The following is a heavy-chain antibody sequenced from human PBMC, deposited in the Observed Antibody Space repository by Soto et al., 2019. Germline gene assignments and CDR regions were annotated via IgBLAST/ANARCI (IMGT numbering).Heavy chain of an antibody. D-gene: IGHD3-16*01. Sequence: SETLSLTCTVSNGSISSGGYSWSCIRQTPGKGLEWIGYIYPTGKTYYNPSLTNRATLSIDTSQNQFSLQLTSVTAADTAVYYCVRAPPGPAPRWGVWGHGTTVTVSS. CDR1: NGSISSGGYS. J-gene: IGHJ6*02. V-gene: IGHV4-30-2*01. CDR2: IYPTGKT. CDR3: VRAPPGPAPRWGV.